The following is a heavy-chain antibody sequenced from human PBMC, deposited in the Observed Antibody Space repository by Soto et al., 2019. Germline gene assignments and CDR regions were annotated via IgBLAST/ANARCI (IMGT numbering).Heavy chain of an antibody. CDR2: VYHTGRT. J-gene: IGHJ4*02. D-gene: IGHD3-3*01. CDR3: ARDFAYFDS. Sequence: SETLSLTCTVSGGSFNSGSYSWIWIRQPPGKGLEWIGYVYHTGRTSYNPSLKSRVSISMDTSKNQFSLNLDSVTAADTAVYFCARDFAYFDSWGQGTLVTVS. CDR1: GGSFNSGSYS. V-gene: IGHV4-61*01.